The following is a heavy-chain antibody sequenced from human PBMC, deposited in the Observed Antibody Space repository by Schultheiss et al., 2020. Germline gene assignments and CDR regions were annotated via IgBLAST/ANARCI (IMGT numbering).Heavy chain of an antibody. J-gene: IGHJ6*02. CDR1: GGTFSSYA. Sequence: SVKVSCKASGGTFSSYAISWVRQAPGQGLEWMGGIIPIFGTANYAQKFQGRVTITADKSTSTAYMELSSLRSEDTAVYYCAREGAAAGTDYYYYYGMDVWGQGTTVTVSS. CDR2: IIPIFGTA. CDR3: AREGAAAGTDYYYYYGMDV. D-gene: IGHD6-13*01. V-gene: IGHV1-69*06.